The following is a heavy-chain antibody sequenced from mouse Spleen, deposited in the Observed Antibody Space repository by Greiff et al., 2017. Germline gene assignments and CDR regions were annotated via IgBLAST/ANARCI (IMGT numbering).Heavy chain of an antibody. CDR3: ASPYYGNYAMDY. V-gene: IGHV5-17*01. D-gene: IGHD2-10*01. CDR1: GFTFSDYG. Sequence: EVKLMESGGGLVKPGGSLKLSCAASGFTFSDYGMHWVRQAPEKGLEWVAYISSGSSTIYYADTVKGRFTISRDNAKNTLFLQMTSLRSEDTAMYYCASPYYGNYAMDYWGQGTSVTVSS. J-gene: IGHJ4*01. CDR2: ISSGSSTI.